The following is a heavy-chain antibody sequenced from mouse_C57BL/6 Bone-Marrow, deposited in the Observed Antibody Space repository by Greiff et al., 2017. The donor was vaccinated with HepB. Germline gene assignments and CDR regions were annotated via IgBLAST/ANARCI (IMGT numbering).Heavy chain of an antibody. CDR2: ISYDGSN. CDR1: GYSITSGYY. V-gene: IGHV3-6*01. CDR3: GLLPFMDY. J-gene: IGHJ4*01. Sequence: VQLKESGPGLVKPSQSLSLTCSVTGYSITSGYYWNWIRQFPGNKLEWMGYISYDGSNNYNPSLKNRISITRDTSKNQFFLKLNSVTTEDTATYYCGLLPFMDYWGQGTSVTVSS. D-gene: IGHD2-3*01.